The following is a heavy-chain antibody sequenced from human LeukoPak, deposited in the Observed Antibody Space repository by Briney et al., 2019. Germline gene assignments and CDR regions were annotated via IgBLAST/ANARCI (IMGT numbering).Heavy chain of an antibody. V-gene: IGHV4-31*03. CDR1: GGPISSGGYF. J-gene: IGHJ5*02. Sequence: TLSLTCTVSGGPISSGGYFWSWIRQHPGKGLEWIGYIYQSGSTYYNPSLKSRATISVDTSKNQFSLKLSSVTAADTAVYYCARGIIGSFDPWGQGTLVTVSS. D-gene: IGHD3-10*01. CDR2: IYQSGST. CDR3: ARGIIGSFDP.